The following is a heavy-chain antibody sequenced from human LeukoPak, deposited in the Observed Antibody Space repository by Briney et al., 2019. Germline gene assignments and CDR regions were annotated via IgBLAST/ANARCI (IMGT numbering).Heavy chain of an antibody. D-gene: IGHD3-16*02. CDR2: IYYSGST. CDR3: ARDKTTTYYDYVWGSYRLPYYFDY. CDR1: GGSISSYY. Sequence: PSETLSLTCTVSGGSISSYYWSWIRQPPGKGLEWIGYIYYSGSTYYNPSLKSRVTISVDTSKNQFSLKLSSVTAADTAVYYCARDKTTTYYDYVWGSYRLPYYFDYWGQGTLVTVSS. V-gene: IGHV4-59*12. J-gene: IGHJ4*02.